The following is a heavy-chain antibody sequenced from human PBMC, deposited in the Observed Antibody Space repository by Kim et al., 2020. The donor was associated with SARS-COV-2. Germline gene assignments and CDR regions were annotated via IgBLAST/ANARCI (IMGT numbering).Heavy chain of an antibody. J-gene: IGHJ4*02. Sequence: ASVKVSCKAAGYILGSYSLPWVRQAPGQGLEWMGWINRFNHRTNYAPKFQDRITMTTDTSTTTSYMELRRLRSDDTAVYWCVRKGGSSWSVTFDNWGQGT. CDR3: VRKGGSSWSVTFDN. CDR2: INRFNHRT. CDR1: GYILGSYS. D-gene: IGHD6-13*01. V-gene: IGHV1-18*01.